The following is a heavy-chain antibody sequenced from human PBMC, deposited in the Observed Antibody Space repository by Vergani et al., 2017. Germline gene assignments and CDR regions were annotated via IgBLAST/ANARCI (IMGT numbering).Heavy chain of an antibody. J-gene: IGHJ4*02. CDR1: GYTFTGYY. CDR2: INPNSGGT. V-gene: IGHV1-2*02. CDR3: ARGGYCSGGSCYMLY. Sequence: QVQLVQSEAEVKKPGASVKVSCKASGYTFTGYYMHWVRQAPGQGLEWMGWINPNSGGTNYAQKFQGRVTMTRDTSISTAYMELSRLRSDDTAVYYCARGGYCSGGSCYMLYWGQGTLVTVSS. D-gene: IGHD2-15*01.